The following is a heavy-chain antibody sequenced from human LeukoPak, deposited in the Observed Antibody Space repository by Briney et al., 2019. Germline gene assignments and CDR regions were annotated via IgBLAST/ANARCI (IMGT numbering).Heavy chain of an antibody. D-gene: IGHD3-22*01. V-gene: IGHV1-24*01. Sequence: ASVKVSCKASGYTFTGYYMHWVRQAPGKGLEWMGGFDPEDGETIYAQKFQGRVTMTEDTSTDTAYMELSSLRSEDTAVYYCATEYDSSGYYSFWGQGTLVTVSS. CDR3: ATEYDSSGYYSF. J-gene: IGHJ4*02. CDR2: FDPEDGET. CDR1: GYTFTGYY.